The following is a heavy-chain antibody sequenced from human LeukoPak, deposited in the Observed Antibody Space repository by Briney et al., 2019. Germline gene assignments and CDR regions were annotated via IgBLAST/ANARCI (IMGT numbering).Heavy chain of an antibody. CDR1: GGSFSGYY. V-gene: IGHV4-34*01. D-gene: IGHD3-22*01. CDR2: INHSGST. J-gene: IGHJ6*02. CDR3: ARGLRNYYDSSGYFWRSYYGMDV. Sequence: PSETLSLTCAVSGGSFSGYYWSWIRQPPGKGLEWIGEINHSGSTNYNPSLKSRVTISVDTSKNQFSLKLSSVTAADTAVYYCARGLRNYYDSSGYFWRSYYGMDVWGQGTTVTVSS.